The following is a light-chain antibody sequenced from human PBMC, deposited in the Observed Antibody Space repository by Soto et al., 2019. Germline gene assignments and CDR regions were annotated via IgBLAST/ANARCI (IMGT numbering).Light chain of an antibody. V-gene: IGLV1-40*01. CDR3: QSYDSSLSGYV. J-gene: IGLJ1*01. CDR1: SSSIGAGYD. CDR2: GNS. Sequence: SVLTQPPSVSGAPGQMVTISCTGSSSSIGAGYDVHWYQQLPGTAPKLLIYGNSNRPSGVPDRFSGSKSGTSASLAITGLQAEDEADYYCQSYDSSLSGYVFGTGTKSPS.